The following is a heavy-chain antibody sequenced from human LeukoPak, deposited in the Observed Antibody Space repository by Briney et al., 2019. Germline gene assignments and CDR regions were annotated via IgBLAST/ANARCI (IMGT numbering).Heavy chain of an antibody. CDR2: IIPIFGTA. Sequence: GASVKVSCKASGGTFSSYAISWVRQAPGQGLEWMGGIIPIFGTANYAQKFQGRVTITADESTSTAYMELSSLRSEDTAVYYCAGLNYGDYNRYYYYGMDVWGQGTTVTVSS. CDR3: AGLNYGDYNRYYYYGMDV. V-gene: IGHV1-69*13. D-gene: IGHD4-17*01. CDR1: GGTFSSYA. J-gene: IGHJ6*02.